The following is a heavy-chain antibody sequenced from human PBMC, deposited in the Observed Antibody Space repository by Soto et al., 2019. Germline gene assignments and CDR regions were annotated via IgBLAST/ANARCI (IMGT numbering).Heavy chain of an antibody. Sequence: EVPLVESGGALLNLGESLTLSLAASGFTLNSAWMPWVRRAPGKGLEWVGRIKSWTDGGRVDTAAPVKGRFTISRDDSKNTFYLQMNSLKSEDTAVYYCTTWRREKSCTSVSCYGDGAYWGQGTLVTVSS. CDR1: GFTLNSAW. V-gene: IGHV3-15*02. D-gene: IGHD2-2*01. J-gene: IGHJ4*02. CDR3: TTWRREKSCTSVSCYGDGAY. CDR2: IKSWTDGGRV.